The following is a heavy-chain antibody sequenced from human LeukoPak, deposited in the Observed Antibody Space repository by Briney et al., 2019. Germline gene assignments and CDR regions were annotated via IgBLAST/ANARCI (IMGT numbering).Heavy chain of an antibody. D-gene: IGHD3-9*01. J-gene: IGHJ6*02. CDR1: GGSISSYY. CDR3: ARDILTGYSVYYYGMDV. CDR2: IYYSGST. Sequence: SETLSLTCTVSGGSISSYYWSWIRQPPGKGLEWIGYIYYSGSTNYNPSLKSRVTISVDTSKNQFSLKLSSVTAADTAVYYCARDILTGYSVYYYGMDVWGQGTTVTVSS. V-gene: IGHV4-59*01.